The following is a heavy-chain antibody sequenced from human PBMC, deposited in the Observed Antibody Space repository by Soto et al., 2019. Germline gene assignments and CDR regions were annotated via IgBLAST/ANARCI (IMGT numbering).Heavy chain of an antibody. CDR2: INHSGST. CDR3: ARGYGRNFYY. CDR1: GGSFSGYY. Sequence: SETMSLTCAVYGGSFSGYYWTWIRQPPGKGLEWIGEINHSGSTNYNPSLKSRVTISVDTSKNQFSPKLSSVTAADTAVYYCARGYGRNFYYWGQGTLVTVSS. V-gene: IGHV4-34*01. D-gene: IGHD3-10*01. J-gene: IGHJ4*02.